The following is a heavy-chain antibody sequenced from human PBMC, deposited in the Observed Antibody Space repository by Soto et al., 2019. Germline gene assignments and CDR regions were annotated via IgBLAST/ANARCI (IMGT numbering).Heavy chain of an antibody. Sequence: GGSLRLSCAASGFTVSSNYMSWVRQAPGKGLEWVSVIYSGGSTYYADSVKGRFTISRDNSKNTLYLQMNSLRAEDTAVYYCATHSSGWAFDYWGQGTLVTVSS. CDR1: GFTVSSNY. CDR3: ATHSSGWAFDY. J-gene: IGHJ4*02. D-gene: IGHD6-19*01. CDR2: IYSGGST. V-gene: IGHV3-53*01.